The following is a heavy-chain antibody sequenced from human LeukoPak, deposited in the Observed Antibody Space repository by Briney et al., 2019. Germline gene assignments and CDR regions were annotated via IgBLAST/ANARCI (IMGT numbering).Heavy chain of an antibody. V-gene: IGHV1-2*02. CDR2: INPNSGGT. D-gene: IGHD3-22*01. CDR1: GYTFTSYG. J-gene: IGHJ5*02. Sequence: ASVKVSCKASGYTFTSYGISWVRQAPGQGLEWMGWINPNSGGTNYAQKFQGRVTMTRDTSISTAYMELSRLRSDDTAVYYCARDLGAGGGYYEVNWFDPWGQGTLVTVSS. CDR3: ARDLGAGGGYYEVNWFDP.